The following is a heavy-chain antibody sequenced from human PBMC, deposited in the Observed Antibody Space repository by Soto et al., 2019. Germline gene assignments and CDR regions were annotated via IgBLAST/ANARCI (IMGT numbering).Heavy chain of an antibody. Sequence: GGSLRLSCVASGFTFSVSAMTWVRQAPGKGLEWVSTTGLSGRTTYYGDSVKGRFTVSRDNSKNTLDLQMSSLRAEDTAAYYCATVHNTSRSSKFCGRGTLVTVSS. CDR1: GFTFSVSA. CDR3: ATVHNTSRSSKF. J-gene: IGHJ1*01. V-gene: IGHV3-23*01. D-gene: IGHD1-20*01. CDR2: TGLSGRTT.